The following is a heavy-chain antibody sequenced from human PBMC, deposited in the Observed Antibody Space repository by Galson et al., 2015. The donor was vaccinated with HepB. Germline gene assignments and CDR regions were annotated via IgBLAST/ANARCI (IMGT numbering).Heavy chain of an antibody. J-gene: IGHJ4*02. CDR1: GFTFSSYS. D-gene: IGHD3-22*01. CDR2: ISSSSSYI. CDR3: ARDRGLSSGYNFDY. Sequence: SLRLSCAASGFTFSSYSMNWVRQAPGKGLEWVSSISSSSSYIYYADSVKGRFTISRDNAKNSLYLQMNSLRAEDTAVYYCARDRGLSSGYNFDYWGQGTLVTVSS. V-gene: IGHV3-21*01.